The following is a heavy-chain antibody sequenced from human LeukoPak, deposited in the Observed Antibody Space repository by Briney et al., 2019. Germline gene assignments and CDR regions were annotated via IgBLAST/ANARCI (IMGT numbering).Heavy chain of an antibody. V-gene: IGHV4-59*01. Sequence: SETLSLTCTVSGGSISSYYWSWIRQPPGMGLEWIGYIYYSGSTNYNPSLKSRVTISVDTSKNQFSLKMSSVTAADTAVYYCARFDGYYGMDVWGKGTTVTVSS. J-gene: IGHJ6*04. CDR3: ARFDGYYGMDV. CDR1: GGSISSYY. D-gene: IGHD5-24*01. CDR2: IYYSGST.